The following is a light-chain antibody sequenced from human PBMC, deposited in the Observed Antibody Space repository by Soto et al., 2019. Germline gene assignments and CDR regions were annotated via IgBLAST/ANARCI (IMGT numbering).Light chain of an antibody. V-gene: IGKV1-5*01. Sequence: DTQMTQSPSALSASVGDRVTIACRASQSINNWLAWYQLKPGKAPKLLIYDASTLESGVPSRFSGSGSGTEFTLTISSLQPDDFATYYCQQYNSYSFGQGTKVDIK. J-gene: IGKJ1*01. CDR3: QQYNSYS. CDR1: QSINNW. CDR2: DAS.